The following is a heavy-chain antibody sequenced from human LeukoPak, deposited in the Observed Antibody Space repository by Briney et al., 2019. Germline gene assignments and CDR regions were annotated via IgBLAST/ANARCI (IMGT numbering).Heavy chain of an antibody. D-gene: IGHD3-10*01. CDR3: ARGGIPTGPYYYFYYMDV. J-gene: IGHJ6*03. CDR2: ISYDGNNK. CDR1: GFTFGRNV. V-gene: IGHV3-30*01. Sequence: GSSLRLSCAASGFTFGRNVMHWVRQAPGKGLEWVALISYDGNNKFYADSVKGRSTISRDNSRNTLYLQMNSLRGEDAAVYSCARGGIPTGPYYYFYYMDVWGKGTAVTVSS.